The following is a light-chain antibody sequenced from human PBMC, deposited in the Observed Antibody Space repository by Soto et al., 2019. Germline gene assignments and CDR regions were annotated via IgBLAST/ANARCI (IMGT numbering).Light chain of an antibody. Sequence: DIQMTQSPSSLSASVGDSVTITCRASQSISTSLSWYQQKPGKAPKLLIHAASSLQSGVPSRFSGSGSGTDFTLTISSLQPEDFAVYYCQQSYSTLYTFGQGTNLEIK. CDR1: QSISTS. CDR2: AAS. J-gene: IGKJ2*01. CDR3: QQSYSTLYT. V-gene: IGKV1-39*01.